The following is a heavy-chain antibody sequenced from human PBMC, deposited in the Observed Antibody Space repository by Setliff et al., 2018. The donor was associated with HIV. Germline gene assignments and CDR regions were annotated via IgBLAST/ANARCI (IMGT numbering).Heavy chain of an antibody. CDR3: ARRLYDILTGYHDALDI. CDR1: GYTFTGYY. CDR2: IKPSGGST. Sequence: GASVKVSCKASGYTFTGYYMHWVRQAPGQGLEWMGIIKPSGGSTSYARQFQGRVTMTRDTSTSTVYMELSSLRSEDTAVYYCARRLYDILTGYHDALDIWGQGTMVTVSS. V-gene: IGHV1-46*01. J-gene: IGHJ3*02. D-gene: IGHD3-9*01.